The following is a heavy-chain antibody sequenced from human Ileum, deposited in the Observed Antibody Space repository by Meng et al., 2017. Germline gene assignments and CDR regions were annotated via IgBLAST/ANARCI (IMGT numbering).Heavy chain of an antibody. CDR3: ARESDVRVTRGWFLDL. V-gene: IGHV3-13*01. Sequence: GEFLRISCAASGFTVSRSDFHWVCQVTGKGLEWVSAIGAGHDAYYSVSVNGRFTISRENAKNSIYLQMNSLTAGDTAVYYYARESDVRVTRGWFLDLWGRGTLVTVSS. CDR1: GFTVSRSD. CDR2: IGAGHDA. D-gene: IGHD2-21*02. J-gene: IGHJ2*01.